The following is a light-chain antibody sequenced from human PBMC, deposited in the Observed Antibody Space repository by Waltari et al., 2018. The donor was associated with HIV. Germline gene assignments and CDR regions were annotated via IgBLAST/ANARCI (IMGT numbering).Light chain of an antibody. CDR1: SGHSTYA. J-gene: IGLJ3*02. CDR3: QTWGTGILV. Sequence: QLVLTQSPSASASLGASVKLTCTLSSGHSTYAIAWHQQQPEKGPRYLMKLNSDGSHSKGDGIPDRFSGSSSGAVRYLTISSLQSEDEADYYCQTWGTGILVFGGGTKLTVL. CDR2: LNSDGSH. V-gene: IGLV4-69*01.